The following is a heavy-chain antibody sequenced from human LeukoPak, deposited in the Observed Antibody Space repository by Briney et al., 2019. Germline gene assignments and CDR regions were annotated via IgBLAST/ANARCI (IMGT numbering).Heavy chain of an antibody. D-gene: IGHD4-23*01. CDR3: ARELGGDYGGPSDY. V-gene: IGHV1-69*04. Sequence: ASVKVSCKASGGTFSSYAISWVRQAPGQGLEWMGRIIPILGIANYAQKFQGRVTITADKSTSTAYMELSSLRSEDTAVYYCARELGGDYGGPSDYWGQGTLVTVSS. CDR1: GGTFSSYA. J-gene: IGHJ4*02. CDR2: IIPILGIA.